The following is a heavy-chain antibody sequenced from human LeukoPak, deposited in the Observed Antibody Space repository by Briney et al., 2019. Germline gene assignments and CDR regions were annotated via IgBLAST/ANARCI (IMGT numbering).Heavy chain of an antibody. V-gene: IGHV3-30-3*01. Sequence: GRSLRLSCAASGFTFSSYAMHWVRQAPGKGLEWVAVISYGGSNKYYADSVKGRFTISRVNSKNTLYLQMNSLRAEDTAVYYCARELAQGWFDPWGQGTLVTVSS. CDR2: ISYGGSNK. CDR3: ARELAQGWFDP. CDR1: GFTFSSYA. J-gene: IGHJ5*02.